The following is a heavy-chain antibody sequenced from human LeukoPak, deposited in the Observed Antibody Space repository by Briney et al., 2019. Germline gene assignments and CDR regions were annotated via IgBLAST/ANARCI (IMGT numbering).Heavy chain of an antibody. Sequence: GASVKVSCKASTFTSYFMHWLRQAPGQGPEWMGWVIPSSGDTKYAQKFQGRVTMTRNTSINTAYMELSALTSDDTAMYFCATVLSWGQGTLVTVSS. CDR1: TFTSYF. D-gene: IGHD6-6*01. CDR3: ATVLS. V-gene: IGHV1-2*02. J-gene: IGHJ4*02. CDR2: VIPSSGDT.